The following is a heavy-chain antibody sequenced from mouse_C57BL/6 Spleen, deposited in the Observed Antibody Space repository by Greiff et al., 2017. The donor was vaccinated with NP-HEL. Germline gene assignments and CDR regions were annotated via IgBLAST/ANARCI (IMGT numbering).Heavy chain of an antibody. CDR1: GYTFTDYY. CDR2: INPNNGGT. V-gene: IGHV1-26*01. D-gene: IGHD1-1*01. J-gene: IGHJ2*01. CDR3: ARKEVIYYYSY. Sequence: EVKLQQSGPELVKPGASVKISYKASGYTFTDYYMNWVKQSHGKSLEWIGDINPNNGGTSYNQKFKGKATLTVDKSSSTAYMELRSLTSEDSAVYYCARKEVIYYYSYWGQGTTLTVSS.